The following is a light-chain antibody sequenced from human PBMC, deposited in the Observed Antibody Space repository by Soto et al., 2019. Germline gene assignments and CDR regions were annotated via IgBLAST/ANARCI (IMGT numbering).Light chain of an antibody. J-gene: IGLJ2*01. CDR3: SSYAGSNKMV. CDR1: SSGVGDCNY. Sequence: SVPTQPPSASGTPGQSVTISCTGTSSGVGDCNYVSWYQRHPGKSPKLMIYEVSKRPSGVPDRFSGSKPGNTASPTVSGLQAEDEADYYCSSYAGSNKMVFGGGTKVTV. CDR2: EVS. V-gene: IGLV2-8*01.